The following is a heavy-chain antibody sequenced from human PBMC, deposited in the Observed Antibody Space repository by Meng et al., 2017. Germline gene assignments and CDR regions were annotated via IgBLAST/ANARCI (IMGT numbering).Heavy chain of an antibody. CDR3: LDEAPRSDY. Sequence: VPFVDTGGGLVQAGGSLRLSCAASGFTFNNYWMHWVRQVPGKGLVWVSRISGDGSITNYADSVKGRFTISRDNAKNTLYLQMNSLRPEDTAVYYCLDEAPRSDYWGQGSLVTVSS. CDR2: ISGDGSIT. V-gene: IGHV3-74*01. D-gene: IGHD1-1*01. J-gene: IGHJ4*02. CDR1: GFTFNNYW.